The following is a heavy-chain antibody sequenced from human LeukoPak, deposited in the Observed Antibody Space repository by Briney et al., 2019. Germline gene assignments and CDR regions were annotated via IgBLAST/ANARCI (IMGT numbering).Heavy chain of an antibody. CDR2: TPFDGGLQ. J-gene: IGHJ4*02. CDR1: GFTFSRFA. CDR3: ANALDPVDATMGQ. V-gene: IGHV3-30-3*01. D-gene: IGHD5-18*01. Sequence: GGSLRLSCAASGFTFSRFAMHWVRQTPGDGLEWVGFTPFDGGLQYYADSVMGRFTISRDNSKNMLYLQMNGLRIEDTAIYYCANALDPVDATMGQWGQGALVTVSS.